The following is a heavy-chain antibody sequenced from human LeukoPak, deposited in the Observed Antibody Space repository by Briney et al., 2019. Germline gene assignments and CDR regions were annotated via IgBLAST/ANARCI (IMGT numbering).Heavy chain of an antibody. D-gene: IGHD3-16*01. CDR3: TRDGGYGSYVTPSNWYFDL. CDR2: IKGDESAK. V-gene: IGHV3-7*03. Sequence: GGSLRLSCAASGFTFSTYWMAWVRQAPGKGLEWVANIKGDESAKHQADSVKGRFTISRDNAHNSVYLQMSSLRGEDTALYYCTRDGGYGSYVTPSNWYFDLWGRGTLVTVSS. CDR1: GFTFSTYW. J-gene: IGHJ2*01.